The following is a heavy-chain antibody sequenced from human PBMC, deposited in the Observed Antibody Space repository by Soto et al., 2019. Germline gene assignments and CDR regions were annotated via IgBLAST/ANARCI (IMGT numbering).Heavy chain of an antibody. J-gene: IGHJ3*01. CDR2: IYSSGST. D-gene: IGHD3-9*01. CDR3: ARTTGSRSLDV. Sequence: QVQLQELGPGLVKPSETLSLTATVSGASISSTGFYWSWIRQPPGKGLEWIGYIYSSGSTTYNSSLKSRVTISLDTSNNQVSLNLTSVTAADTAMYYCARTTGSRSLDVWGHGTMVSVSS. CDR1: GASISSTGFY. V-gene: IGHV4-61*08.